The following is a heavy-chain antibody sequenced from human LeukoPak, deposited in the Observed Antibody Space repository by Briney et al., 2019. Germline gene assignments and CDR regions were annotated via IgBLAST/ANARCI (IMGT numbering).Heavy chain of an antibody. CDR1: GFTFSNFG. D-gene: IGHD2-2*01. Sequence: GRSLRLSCAASGFTFSNFGMHWVRQAPGKGLEWVAVIWSDVSNKYYADSVKGRFTISRDKSKNTLYLQMNSLRAEDTAVYYCARGYGAMPDYWGQGTLVSVSS. CDR2: IWSDVSNK. J-gene: IGHJ4*02. V-gene: IGHV3-33*01. CDR3: ARGYGAMPDY.